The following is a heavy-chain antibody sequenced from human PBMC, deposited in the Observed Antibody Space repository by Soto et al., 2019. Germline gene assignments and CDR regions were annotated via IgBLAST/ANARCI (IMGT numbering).Heavy chain of an antibody. J-gene: IGHJ4*02. CDR2: IYFGGTT. D-gene: IGHD2-15*01. CDR3: ARLGGFFQALDS. Sequence: QVQLQESGPGLVKPSETLSLTCTVSGGSISPYYWSWIRQPPGKGLEWIGYIYFGGTTKYNPSLKSRVSXXVXXSKNQFSLKLTSVTAADTAVYYCARLGGFFQALDSWGQGTLVTVSS. CDR1: GGSISPYY. V-gene: IGHV4-59*08.